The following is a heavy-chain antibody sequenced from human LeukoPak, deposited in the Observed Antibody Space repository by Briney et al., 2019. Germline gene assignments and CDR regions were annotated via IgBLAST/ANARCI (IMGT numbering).Heavy chain of an antibody. CDR1: GGSISSYY. CDR3: ARGGGYSYGPYYFDY. CDR2: IYYSGST. D-gene: IGHD5-18*01. J-gene: IGHJ4*02. V-gene: IGHV4-59*01. Sequence: SETLSLTCTVSGGSISSYYWSWIRQPPGKGLEWIGYIYYSGSTNYNPSLKSRVTISVDTSKNQFSLKLSSVTAADTAVYYCARGGGYSYGPYYFDYWGQGTLVTVSS.